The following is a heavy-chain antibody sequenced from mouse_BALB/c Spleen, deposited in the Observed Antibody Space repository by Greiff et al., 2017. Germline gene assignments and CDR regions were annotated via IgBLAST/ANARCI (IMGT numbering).Heavy chain of an antibody. Sequence: EVQVVESGGGLVKPGGSLKLSCAASGFTFSSYAMSWVRQTPEKRLEWVASISSGGSTYYPDSVKGRFTISRDNARNILYLQMSSLRSEDTAMYYCARGDYAYFDYWGQGTTLTVSA. CDR1: GFTFSSYA. CDR2: ISSGGST. V-gene: IGHV5-6-5*01. CDR3: ARGDYAYFDY. D-gene: IGHD1-1*02. J-gene: IGHJ2*01.